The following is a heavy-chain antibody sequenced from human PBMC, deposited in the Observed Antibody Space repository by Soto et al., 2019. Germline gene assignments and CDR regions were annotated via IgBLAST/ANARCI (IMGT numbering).Heavy chain of an antibody. V-gene: IGHV1-69*01. Sequence: QVQLVQSGAEVKEPGSSVKVSCKASGGTFANFIMNWVRQTPGQGLEWMGGIVPMFGTATYAEKFKGRVTISATESTSTAYMELTSLRSEDTAVYYCVRNGTYSSSLSQYSGMDVWGQGTTVTVS. D-gene: IGHD6-6*01. CDR3: VRNGTYSSSLSQYSGMDV. J-gene: IGHJ6*02. CDR2: IVPMFGTA. CDR1: GGTFANFI.